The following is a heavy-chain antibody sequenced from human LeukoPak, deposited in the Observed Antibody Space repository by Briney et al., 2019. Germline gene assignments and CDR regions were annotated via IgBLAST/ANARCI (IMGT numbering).Heavy chain of an antibody. Sequence: GASVKVSCKASGYTFTSYDINWVRQATGQGLEWMGWMNPNSGNTGYAQKLQGRVTMTRNTSISTAYMELSSLRSEDTAVYYCARVTYSSSWYPLSDYYYYYMDVWGKGTTVTVSS. CDR1: GYTFTSYD. CDR3: ARVTYSSSWYPLSDYYYYYMDV. CDR2: MNPNSGNT. V-gene: IGHV1-8*01. D-gene: IGHD6-13*01. J-gene: IGHJ6*03.